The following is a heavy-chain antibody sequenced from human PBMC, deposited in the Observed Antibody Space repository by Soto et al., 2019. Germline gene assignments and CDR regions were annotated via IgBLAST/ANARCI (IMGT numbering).Heavy chain of an antibody. D-gene: IGHD3-10*01. CDR2: IYHSGST. Sequence: SDTLSLTCAVSGGSISSSNCWSWVCQPPGKGLECIGEIYHSGSTNYNPSLKSRVTISVDKSKNQFSLKLSSVTAADTAVYYCARGKWFGDYYYYYGMDVWGQGTTVT. CDR3: ARGKWFGDYYYYYGMDV. J-gene: IGHJ6*02. V-gene: IGHV4-4*02. CDR1: GGSISSSNC.